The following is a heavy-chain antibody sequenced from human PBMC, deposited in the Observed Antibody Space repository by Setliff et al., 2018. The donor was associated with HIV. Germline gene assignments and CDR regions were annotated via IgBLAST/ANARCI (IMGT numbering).Heavy chain of an antibody. J-gene: IGHJ4*02. Sequence: PGESLKISCAASGFTFTNYWMSWVRQAPGKGLEWVANIHKDGSEKYYVDSVKGRFTISRDNTKNLLYLEMNSLRAEDTAVYYCAGSRGYFVQADWGQGTLVTVSS. D-gene: IGHD3-10*01. CDR2: IHKDGSEK. V-gene: IGHV3-7*01. CDR3: AGSRGYFVQAD. CDR1: GFTFTNYW.